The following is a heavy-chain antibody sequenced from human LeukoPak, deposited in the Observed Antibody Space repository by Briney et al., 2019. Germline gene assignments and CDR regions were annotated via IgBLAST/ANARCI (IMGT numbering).Heavy chain of an antibody. V-gene: IGHV3-30*02. CDR2: IRYDGSNK. D-gene: IGHD3-10*01. CDR3: AKEPLWFGKWRWAFDI. Sequence: GGSLRLSCAASGFTFSSYSMNWVRQAPGKGLEWVAFIRYDGSNKYYADSVKGRFTISRDNSKNTLYLQMNSLRAEDTAVYYCAKEPLWFGKWRWAFDIWGQGTMVTVSS. J-gene: IGHJ3*02. CDR1: GFTFSSYS.